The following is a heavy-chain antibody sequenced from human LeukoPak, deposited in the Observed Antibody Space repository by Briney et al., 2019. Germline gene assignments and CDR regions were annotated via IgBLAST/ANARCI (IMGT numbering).Heavy chain of an antibody. Sequence: GAAVKVSRKASGYNLTSYGISWVRQAPGQGLEWMGWISAYNGNTNYAQKLQGRVTMTTDTSTSTAYMELRSLRSDDTAVYYCARDPPYYDILTGYYAAAAFDIWGQGTMVTVSS. CDR2: ISAYNGNT. CDR1: GYNLTSYG. CDR3: ARDPPYYDILTGYYAAAAFDI. D-gene: IGHD3-9*01. V-gene: IGHV1-18*01. J-gene: IGHJ3*02.